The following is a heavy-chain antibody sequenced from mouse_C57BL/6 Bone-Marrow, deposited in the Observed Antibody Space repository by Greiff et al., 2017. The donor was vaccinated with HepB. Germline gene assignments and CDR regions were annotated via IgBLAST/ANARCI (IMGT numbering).Heavy chain of an antibody. CDR2: ISYDGSN. J-gene: IGHJ2*01. Sequence: EVQLQESGPGLVKPSQSLSLTCSVTGYSITSGYYWNWIRQFPGNNLEWMGYISYDGSNNYNPSLKNRISITRDTSKNQFFLKLNSVTTEDTATYYCARDHDGYSLDYWGQGTTLTVSS. CDR3: ARDHDGYSLDY. V-gene: IGHV3-6*01. D-gene: IGHD2-3*01. CDR1: GYSITSGYY.